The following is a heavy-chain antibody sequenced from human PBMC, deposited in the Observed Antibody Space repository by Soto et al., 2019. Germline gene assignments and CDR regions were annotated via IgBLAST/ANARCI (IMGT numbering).Heavy chain of an antibody. CDR2: IFYSGST. V-gene: IGHV4-61*08. CDR1: GGXICSGGYY. CDR3: AGFQQLIPNNWFDP. Sequence: PSETLSLTCTVSGGXICSGGYYWGWIRQPPGKGLEWIGYIFYSGSTNYNPSLKSRVTISVDTSKNQFSLKLSSVTAADTAVYYCAGFQQLIPNNWFDPWGQGTLVTVSS. D-gene: IGHD6-13*01. J-gene: IGHJ5*02.